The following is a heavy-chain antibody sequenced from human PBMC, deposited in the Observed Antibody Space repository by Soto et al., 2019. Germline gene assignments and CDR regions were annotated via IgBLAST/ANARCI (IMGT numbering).Heavy chain of an antibody. CDR2: ITGSGGTT. V-gene: IGHV3-23*01. CDR3: AKEYTSTSKGSFDY. D-gene: IGHD1-26*01. CDR1: GFTFSNHA. Sequence: EVHLLEFGGGLVQPGGSLRLSCAASGFTFSNHAMNWVRQAPGKGLEWVSGITGSGGTTFYADSVKGRFTISRDNSRNTVYLQMNSVRADDTGVYYGAKEYTSTSKGSFDYWGQGALVTVSS. J-gene: IGHJ4*02.